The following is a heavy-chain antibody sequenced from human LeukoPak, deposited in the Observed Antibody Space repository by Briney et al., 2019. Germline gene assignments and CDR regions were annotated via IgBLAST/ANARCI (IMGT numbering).Heavy chain of an antibody. J-gene: IGHJ6*03. CDR1: GGSISSSSYY. CDR2: IYYSGST. V-gene: IGHV4-39*07. Sequence: KPSETLSLTCTVSGGSISSSSYYWGWIRQPPGKGLEWIGSIYYSGSTYYNPSLKSRVTISVDTSKNQFSLKLSSVTAADTAVYYCARVSSSSYYYCYMDVWGRGTPVTVSS. CDR3: ARVSSSSYYYCYMDV. D-gene: IGHD6-6*01.